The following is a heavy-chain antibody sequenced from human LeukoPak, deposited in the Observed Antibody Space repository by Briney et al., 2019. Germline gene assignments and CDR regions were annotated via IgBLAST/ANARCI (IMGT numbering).Heavy chain of an antibody. V-gene: IGHV3-66*02. CDR1: GFTVSSNY. Sequence: GGSLRLSCAASGFTVSSNYMSWVRQAPGKGLGWVSVIYSGGSTYYADSVKGRFTISRDNSKNTLYLQMNSLRAEDAAVYYGARGIATVGFAYWGQGSLVTVSS. D-gene: IGHD4-23*01. CDR2: IYSGGST. CDR3: ARGIATVGFAY. J-gene: IGHJ4*02.